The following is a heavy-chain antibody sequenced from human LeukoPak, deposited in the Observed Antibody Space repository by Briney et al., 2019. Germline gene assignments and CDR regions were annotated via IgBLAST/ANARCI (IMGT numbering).Heavy chain of an antibody. J-gene: IGHJ5*02. Sequence: SETLSLTCTVSGGSISGSSHYWAWIRQPPGKGLEWIGHFYYGGSTYYNPSLKSRVTISVDTSKNQFSVKLTSVTAADTAVYYCARDRSRGGTYGSGSYFPGWFDPWGQGTLVTVPS. CDR3: ARDRSRGGTYGSGSYFPGWFDP. D-gene: IGHD3-10*01. V-gene: IGHV4-39*07. CDR2: FYYGGST. CDR1: GGSISGSSHY.